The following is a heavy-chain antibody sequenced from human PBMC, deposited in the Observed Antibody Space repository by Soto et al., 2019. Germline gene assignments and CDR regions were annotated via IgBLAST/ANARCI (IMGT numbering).Heavy chain of an antibody. CDR3: ARHRYSYDFEPLPQMDV. Sequence: GGSLRLSCAASGFTFSSYSMNWVRQAPGKGLEWVSYISSSSSTIYYADSVKGRFTISRDNAKNSLYLQMNSLRAEDTAVYYCARHRYSYDFEPLPQMDVWGKGTTVTVSS. V-gene: IGHV3-48*01. CDR2: ISSSSSTI. J-gene: IGHJ6*04. D-gene: IGHD3-3*01. CDR1: GFTFSSYS.